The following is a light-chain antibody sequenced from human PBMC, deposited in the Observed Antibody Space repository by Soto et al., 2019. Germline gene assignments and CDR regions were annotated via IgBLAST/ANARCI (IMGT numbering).Light chain of an antibody. CDR2: GAS. V-gene: IGKV1-39*01. J-gene: IGKJ4*01. CDR3: QQNFSPLLT. Sequence: DIQMTQSPSSLSASVGDRVTITCRASQTIYDYVTWFQQRPGKAPKVLIYGASALQSGVPSRFSGSGSGTEFTLTISNFQPEDFATYYCQQNFSPLLTFGGGTKVEI. CDR1: QTIYDY.